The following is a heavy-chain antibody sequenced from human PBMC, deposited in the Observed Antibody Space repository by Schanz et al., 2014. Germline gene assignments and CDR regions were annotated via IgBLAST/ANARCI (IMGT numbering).Heavy chain of an antibody. Sequence: EVQLVESGGGLAQPGGSLRLSCAASGITFSGYSMNWVRQAPGKGLEWVSYISGSSSTKYYADSVKGRFTISRDNGKKTLYLQMNSQRDEDTAVYFCAKDERLPYCGTGSDFDYWGQGTLVAVSS. CDR3: AKDERLPYCGTGSDFDY. D-gene: IGHD7-27*01. CDR2: ISGSSSTK. CDR1: GITFSGYS. J-gene: IGHJ4*02. V-gene: IGHV3-48*02.